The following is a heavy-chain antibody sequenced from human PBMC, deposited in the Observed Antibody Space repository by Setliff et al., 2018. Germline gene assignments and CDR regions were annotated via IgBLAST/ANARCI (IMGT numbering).Heavy chain of an antibody. J-gene: IGHJ4*02. CDR3: ASTTYGYSYDY. V-gene: IGHV4-39*07. Sequence: LSLTCTVSGGFIRSSSYYWVWIRQPPGKGLEWIGNIFYSGSTYYNPSLKSRVTISIDTSKNQFSLKLSSVTAADTAVYFCASTTYGYSYDYWGQGTLVTVSS. D-gene: IGHD5-18*01. CDR1: GGFIRSSSYY. CDR2: IFYSGST.